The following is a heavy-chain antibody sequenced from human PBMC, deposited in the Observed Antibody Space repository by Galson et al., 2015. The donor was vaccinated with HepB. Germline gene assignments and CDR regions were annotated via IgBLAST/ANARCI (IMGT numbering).Heavy chain of an antibody. CDR3: ARGVIVVLQGGHKDLAYYYYYMDV. J-gene: IGHJ6*03. D-gene: IGHD2-15*01. Sequence: CAISGDSVSSDSAAWNWIRQSPSRGLEWLGRTYYRSKWYNDSAVSVKSRITVNPDTSKNQFSLQLNSVTPEDTAVYYCARGVIVVLQGGHKDLAYYYYYMDVWGKGTTVTVSS. V-gene: IGHV6-1*01. CDR1: GDSVSSDSAA. CDR2: TYYRSKWYN.